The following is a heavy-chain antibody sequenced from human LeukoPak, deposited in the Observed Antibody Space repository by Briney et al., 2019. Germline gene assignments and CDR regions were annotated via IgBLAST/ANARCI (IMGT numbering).Heavy chain of an antibody. CDR1: GFTFSNAW. V-gene: IGHV4-34*01. J-gene: IGHJ4*02. D-gene: IGHD6-19*01. CDR3: ARRPRSSGWLTIVLFDY. Sequence: GSLRLSCAASGFTFSNAWMSWIRQPPGKGLEWIGEINHSGSTNYNPSLKSRVTISVDTSKNQFSLKLSSVTAADTAVYYCARRPRSSGWLTIVLFDYWGQGTLVTVSS. CDR2: INHSGST.